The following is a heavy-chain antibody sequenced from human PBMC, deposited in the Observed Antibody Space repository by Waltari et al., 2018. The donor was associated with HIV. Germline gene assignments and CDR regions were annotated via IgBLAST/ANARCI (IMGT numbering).Heavy chain of an antibody. Sequence: QVQLQQWGAGLLKPSETLSLTCAVYGGSFSGYYWSWIRQPPGKGLEWIGEINHSGSTNYNPSLKSRVTISVDTSKNQFSLKLSSVTAADTAVYYCAGGVQEAFDIWGQGTMVTVSS. J-gene: IGHJ3*02. CDR3: AGGVQEAFDI. CDR1: GGSFSGYY. D-gene: IGHD1-1*01. CDR2: INHSGST. V-gene: IGHV4-34*01.